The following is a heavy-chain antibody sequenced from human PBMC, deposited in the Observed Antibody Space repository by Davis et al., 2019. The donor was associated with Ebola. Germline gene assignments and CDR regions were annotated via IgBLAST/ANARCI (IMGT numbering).Heavy chain of an antibody. CDR1: GFSLSTNGVG. V-gene: IGHV2-5*02. CDR2: IYCDDDK. CDR3: AHVYYVSGSYRLFDY. J-gene: IGHJ4*02. D-gene: IGHD3-10*01. Sequence: SGSTLVKPTQTLTLTCTFSGFSLSTNGVGVGWIRQPPGKALEWLVVIYCDDDKYYSPSLKSRLTITMDTSKNQVVLTVTNMDPVDTATYYCAHVYYVSGSYRLFDYWGQGTLVTVSS.